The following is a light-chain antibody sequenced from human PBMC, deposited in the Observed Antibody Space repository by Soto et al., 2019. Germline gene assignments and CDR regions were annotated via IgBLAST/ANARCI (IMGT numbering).Light chain of an antibody. CDR1: SGDVGGYNY. CDR3: SSYISRTFVV. V-gene: IGLV2-14*01. Sequence: QSALTQPASVSGSPGQSITISCTGTSGDVGGYNYVSWYQRHPGKAPKLIIYDVTNRPSGVSDRFSGFKSGNTASLTISGLWAEDEGDYYCSSYISRTFVVFGGGTKLTVL. CDR2: DVT. J-gene: IGLJ2*01.